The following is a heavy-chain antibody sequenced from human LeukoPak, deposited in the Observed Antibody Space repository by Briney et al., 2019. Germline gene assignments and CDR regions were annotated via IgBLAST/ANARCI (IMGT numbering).Heavy chain of an antibody. Sequence: PGGSLRLSCAASGFTFDDYGMSWVRQAPGKGLEWVSGINWNGGSTGYADSVKGRFTISRDNAKNSLYLQMNSLRAEDTALYYCARLGGDCSSTSCPYYYYYYMDVWGKGTTVTVSS. J-gene: IGHJ6*03. CDR3: ARLGGDCSSTSCPYYYYYYMDV. CDR2: INWNGGST. CDR1: GFTFDDYG. D-gene: IGHD2-2*01. V-gene: IGHV3-20*04.